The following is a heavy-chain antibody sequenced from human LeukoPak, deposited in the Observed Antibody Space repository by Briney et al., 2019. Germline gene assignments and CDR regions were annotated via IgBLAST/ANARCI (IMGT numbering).Heavy chain of an antibody. CDR3: ARSYGYSSSWYGLDWFDP. CDR1: GGSISSGSYY. J-gene: IGHJ5*02. Sequence: PSEALSLTCTVAGGSISSGSYYWSWIRQPAGKGLEWIGRIYTSGSTNYNPSLKSRVTISVDTSKNQFSLKLSSVTAADTAVYYCARSYGYSSSWYGLDWFDPWGQGTLVTVSS. V-gene: IGHV4-61*02. D-gene: IGHD6-13*01. CDR2: IYTSGST.